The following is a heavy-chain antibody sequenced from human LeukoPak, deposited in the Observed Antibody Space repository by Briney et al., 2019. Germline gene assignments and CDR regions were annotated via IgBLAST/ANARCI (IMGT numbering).Heavy chain of an antibody. J-gene: IGHJ4*02. D-gene: IGHD2-2*01. CDR1: GGSISSYY. CDR3: ARVSYCSSASCYQYFDY. CDR2: IYYSGST. V-gene: IGHV4-59*01. Sequence: PSETLSLTCTVSGGSISSYYWSWIRQPPGKGLEWIGYIYYSGSTNYNPSLKSRVTISVDTSKNQFSLKLSSVTAADTAVYYCARVSYCSSASCYQYFDYWGQGTLVTVSS.